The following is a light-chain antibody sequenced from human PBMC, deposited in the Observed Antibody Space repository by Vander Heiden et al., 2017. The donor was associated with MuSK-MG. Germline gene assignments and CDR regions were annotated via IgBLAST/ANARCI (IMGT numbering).Light chain of an antibody. CDR3: LQDDGFPVT. J-gene: IGKJ5*01. Sequence: AIQMTQSPSSLSASVGDRVTITCRASKVIGNAVGWYQQKPGKAPKLLIYAASNLPSGVPSRFSGSGYGTDFTLTVTSLHSEDSATYYCLQDDGFPVTFGQGTRLEIK. CDR1: KVIGNA. CDR2: AAS. V-gene: IGKV1-6*01.